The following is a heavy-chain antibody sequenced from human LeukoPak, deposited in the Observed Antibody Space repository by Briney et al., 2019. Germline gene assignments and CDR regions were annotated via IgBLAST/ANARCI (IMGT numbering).Heavy chain of an antibody. V-gene: IGHV3-23*01. D-gene: IGHD3-16*01. CDR1: GFTFSSYA. CDR3: ARIREANIMAYYYGMDV. Sequence: GGSLRLSCAASGFTFSSYALSWVRQAPGKGLDWVSAISNRGGNTYYAASVQGRFTISRDNSKNTLFLQMDSLRAEDTAVYFCARIREANIMAYYYGMDVWGQGTTVTVSS. CDR2: ISNRGGNT. J-gene: IGHJ6*02.